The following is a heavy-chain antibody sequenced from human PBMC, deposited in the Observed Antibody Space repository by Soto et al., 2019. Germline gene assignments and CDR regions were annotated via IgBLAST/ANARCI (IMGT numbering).Heavy chain of an antibody. J-gene: IGHJ4*02. CDR1: GFTFSTYG. Sequence: GGSLRLSCAASGFTFSTYGMNWVRQAPGKGLEWVSYISSSSRTIYYADSVKGRFTISRDNSKNTVYLQINTLRAEDTAVYYCARIDSAVHIGRLYAWGRGTLVTVSS. CDR2: ISSSSRTI. V-gene: IGHV3-48*01. CDR3: ARIDSAVHIGRLYA. D-gene: IGHD2-21*01.